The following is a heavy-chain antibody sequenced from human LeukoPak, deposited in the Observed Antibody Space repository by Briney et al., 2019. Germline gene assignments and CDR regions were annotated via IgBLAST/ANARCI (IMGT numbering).Heavy chain of an antibody. V-gene: IGHV4-39*07. J-gene: IGHJ4*02. CDR2: IYYSGST. CDR3: ARIGITGRLFGY. CDR1: GGSISSGGYY. D-gene: IGHD1-20*01. Sequence: SETLSLTCTVSGGSISSGGYYWSWIRQPPGKGLEWIGSIYYSGSTYYNPSLKSRVTISVDTSKNQFSLKLSSVTAADTAVYYCARIGITGRLFGYWGQGTLVTVSS.